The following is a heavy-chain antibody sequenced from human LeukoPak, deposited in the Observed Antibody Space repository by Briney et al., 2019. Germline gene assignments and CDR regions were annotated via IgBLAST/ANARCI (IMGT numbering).Heavy chain of an antibody. CDR2: IRGSGGST. CDR1: GFTFSSYS. D-gene: IGHD5-18*01. V-gene: IGHV3-21*06. J-gene: IGHJ5*02. CDR3: ARDVGYRSWFDP. Sequence: PGGSLRLSCAASGFTFSSYSMNWVRQAPGKGLEWVSSIRGSGGSTYYADSVKGRFTISRDNAKNSLYLQMNSLRAEDTAVYYCARDVGYRSWFDPWGQGTLVIVSS.